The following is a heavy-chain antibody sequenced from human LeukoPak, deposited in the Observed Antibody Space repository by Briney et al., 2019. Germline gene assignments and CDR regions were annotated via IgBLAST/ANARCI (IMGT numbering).Heavy chain of an antibody. V-gene: IGHV1-18*01. D-gene: IGHD2-15*01. J-gene: IGHJ4*02. CDR2: ISAYNGNT. Sequence: ASVKVSCTASGYTFTSYGIRWVRQAPGQGLEWMGWISAYNGNTNYAQKLQSRVTMTTDTSTSTAYMELRSLRSDDTAVYYCARESLLGYYFDYWGQGTLVTVSS. CDR1: GYTFTSYG. CDR3: ARESLLGYYFDY.